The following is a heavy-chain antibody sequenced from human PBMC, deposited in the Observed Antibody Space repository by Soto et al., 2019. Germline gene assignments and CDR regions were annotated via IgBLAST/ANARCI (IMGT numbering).Heavy chain of an antibody. J-gene: IGHJ5*02. Sequence: QVQLVQSGAEVKKPGSSVKVSCKASGGTFSSYAISWVRQAPGQGLEWMGGIIPIFGTANYAQKFQGRVTITADESTSTSYMELSSLRSEDTAVYYCASEGAARPPDNWFDPWGQGTLVTVSA. CDR3: ASEGAARPPDNWFDP. CDR1: GGTFSSYA. V-gene: IGHV1-69*01. D-gene: IGHD6-6*01. CDR2: IIPIFGTA.